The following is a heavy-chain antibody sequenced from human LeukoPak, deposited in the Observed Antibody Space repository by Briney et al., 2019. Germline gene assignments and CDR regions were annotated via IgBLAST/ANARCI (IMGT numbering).Heavy chain of an antibody. D-gene: IGHD1-26*01. J-gene: IGHJ4*02. CDR3: AKAVGGSSSL. V-gene: IGHV3-30*18. Sequence: GRSLRLSCAASGFTFSSYGMHWVRQAPGEGLEWVAVISYDGSNKYYADSVRGRFTISRDNSKNTLYLQMNSLRAEDTAVYYCAKAVGGSSSLWGQGTLVTVSS. CDR1: GFTFSSYG. CDR2: ISYDGSNK.